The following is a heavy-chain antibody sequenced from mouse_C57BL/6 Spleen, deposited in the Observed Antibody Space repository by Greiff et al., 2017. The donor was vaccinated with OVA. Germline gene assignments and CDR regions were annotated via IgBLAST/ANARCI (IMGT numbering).Heavy chain of an antibody. V-gene: IGHV1-66*01. CDR1: GYSFTSYY. CDR3: ARSGVCYDADEPYFDY. D-gene: IGHD2-3*01. J-gene: IGHJ2*01. CDR2: IYPGSGNT. Sequence: VQLQESGPELVKPGASVKISCKASGYSFTSYYIHWVKQRPGQGLEWIGWIYPGSGNTKYNEKFKGKATLTADTSSSTAYMQLSSLTSEDSAVYYCARSGVCYDADEPYFDYWGQGTTLTVSS.